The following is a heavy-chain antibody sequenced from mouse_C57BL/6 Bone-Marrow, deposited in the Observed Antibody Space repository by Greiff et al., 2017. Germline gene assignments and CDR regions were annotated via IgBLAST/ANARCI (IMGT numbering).Heavy chain of an antibody. D-gene: IGHD1-1*01. V-gene: IGHV1-82*01. CDR2: IYPGDGDT. CDR1: GYAFSSSW. Sequence: QVQLQQSGPELVKPGASVKISCKASGYAFSSSWLNWVKQRPGKGLEWLGRIYPGDGDTNYNGKFQGTATLTADKSSSTAYMQLSSLTSENSAVYFGASITTVVATNDWGQGTTLTVSS. CDR3: ASITTVVATND. J-gene: IGHJ2*01.